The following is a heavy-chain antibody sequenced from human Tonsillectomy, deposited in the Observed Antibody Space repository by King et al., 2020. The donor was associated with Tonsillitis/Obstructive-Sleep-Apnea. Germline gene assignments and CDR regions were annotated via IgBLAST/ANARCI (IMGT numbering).Heavy chain of an antibody. CDR2: ISNDGSNK. CDR1: GFTFSSYV. D-gene: IGHD3-10*01. V-gene: IGHV3-30*04. J-gene: IGHJ3*02. CDR3: ARDSRGDRGGFDI. Sequence: VQLVESGGGVVQPGRSLRLSCAASGFTFSSYVMHWVRQGPGKGLEWVAVISNDGSNKYYADSVKGRFTISRDNSKNTLWLQMNSLRAEDTAVYYCARDSRGDRGGFDIWGHGTMVTVSS.